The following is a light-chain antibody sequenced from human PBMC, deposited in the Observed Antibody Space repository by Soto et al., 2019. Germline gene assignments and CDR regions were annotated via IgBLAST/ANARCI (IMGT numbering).Light chain of an antibody. V-gene: IGKV1-5*03. Sequence: IQMTQSPSTLSASVGDRVTITCRASHSISSWLAWYKQKPGKAPKLLIYKASSLESGVPSRFSGSGSGTEFTLTISSLQPDDFATYYCQQYNSYSITFGQGTRLEIK. CDR1: HSISSW. CDR3: QQYNSYSIT. J-gene: IGKJ5*01. CDR2: KAS.